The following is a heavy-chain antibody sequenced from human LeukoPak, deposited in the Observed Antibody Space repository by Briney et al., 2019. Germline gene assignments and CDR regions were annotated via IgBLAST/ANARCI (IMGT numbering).Heavy chain of an antibody. J-gene: IGHJ4*02. V-gene: IGHV1-2*06. CDR2: INPNSGGT. D-gene: IGHD1-7*01. Sequence: GASVKVSCKASGYTFTGYYMHWVRQAPGQGLEWMGLINPNSGGTNYAQKFQGRVTMTRDTSISTAYMELSRLRSDDTAVYYCTRDKYNWNYALDYWGQGTLVTVSS. CDR1: GYTFTGYY. CDR3: TRDKYNWNYALDY.